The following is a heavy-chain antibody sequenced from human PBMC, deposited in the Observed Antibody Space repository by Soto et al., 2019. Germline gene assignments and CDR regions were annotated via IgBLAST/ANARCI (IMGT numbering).Heavy chain of an antibody. J-gene: IGHJ4*02. Sequence: QVQLVQSGAEVKKPGASVKVSCKASGYTFTNFGISWVRQAPGQGLEWMGWISAYNGNTNYAQKFQGRVTMTTDTSTSPAYMEVRSLRFDDTPVYYCARGVTPIDSWGQGTLVTVSS. V-gene: IGHV1-18*01. CDR2: ISAYNGNT. CDR3: ARGVTPIDS. CDR1: GYTFTNFG. D-gene: IGHD2-21*02.